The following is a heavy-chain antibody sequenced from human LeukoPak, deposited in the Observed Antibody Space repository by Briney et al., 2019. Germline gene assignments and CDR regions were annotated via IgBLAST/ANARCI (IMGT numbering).Heavy chain of an antibody. V-gene: IGHV4-59*01. CDR1: GGSISSYY. Sequence: SETLSLTCTVSGGSISSYYWSWIRQPPGKGLEWIGYIYYSGSTNYNPSLMSRVTISVDTSKNQFSLKLSSVTAADTAVYYCARIIVGVRFLHYYYYMDVWGKGTTVTISS. D-gene: IGHD1-26*01. CDR2: IYYSGST. CDR3: ARIIVGVRFLHYYYYMDV. J-gene: IGHJ6*03.